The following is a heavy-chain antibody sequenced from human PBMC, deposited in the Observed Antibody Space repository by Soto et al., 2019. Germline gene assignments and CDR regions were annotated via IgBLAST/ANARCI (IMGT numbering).Heavy chain of an antibody. Sequence: PSETLSLTCAVSGGSISSGGYSWSWIRQPPGMGLEWIGHIYHSGSTHYNPSLESRVTMSVDRSKNQFSLKLSSVTAADTAVYYCAAGEYYDFWRTGMDVWGQGTTVTVSS. J-gene: IGHJ6*02. CDR2: IYHSGST. CDR3: AAGEYYDFWRTGMDV. V-gene: IGHV4-30-2*01. CDR1: GGSISSGGYS. D-gene: IGHD3-3*01.